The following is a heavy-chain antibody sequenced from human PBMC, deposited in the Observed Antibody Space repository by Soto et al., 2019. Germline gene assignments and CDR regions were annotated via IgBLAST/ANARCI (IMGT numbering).Heavy chain of an antibody. Sequence: EVQLVETGGGLIQPGGSLRLSCAASGFTVSSNYMSWVRQAPGKGLEWVSVIYSGGSTYYADSVKGRFTISRDNSKNTLYLQMNSLRAEDTAVYYCARDIGSGDYGMDVWGQGTTVTVSS. CDR1: GFTVSSNY. J-gene: IGHJ6*02. V-gene: IGHV3-53*02. D-gene: IGHD3-10*01. CDR2: IYSGGST. CDR3: ARDIGSGDYGMDV.